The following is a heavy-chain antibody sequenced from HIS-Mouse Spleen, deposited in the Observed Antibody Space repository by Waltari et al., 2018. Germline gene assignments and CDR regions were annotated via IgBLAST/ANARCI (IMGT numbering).Heavy chain of an antibody. CDR1: GFTFSNAW. Sequence: EVQLVESGGGLVKPGGSLRLSCAASGFTFSNAWMSWVGQAPGKGLGWVCRIKSKTEGGTTDYAAPVKGRFTISRDDSKNTLYLQMNSLKTEDTAVYYCTTTPIVGATIAFDIWGQGTLVTVSS. D-gene: IGHD1-26*01. CDR3: TTTPIVGATIAFDI. J-gene: IGHJ3*02. CDR2: IKSKTEGGTT. V-gene: IGHV3-15*01.